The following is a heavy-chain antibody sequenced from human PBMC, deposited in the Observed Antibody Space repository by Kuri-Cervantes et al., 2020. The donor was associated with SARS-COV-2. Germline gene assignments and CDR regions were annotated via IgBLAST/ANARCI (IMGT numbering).Heavy chain of an antibody. CDR3: ARERADTLRFDY. CDR1: GGSISSYY. V-gene: IGHV4-39*02. D-gene: IGHD6-19*01. CDR2: IYYRGST. J-gene: IGHJ4*02. Sequence: SETLSLTCTVSGGSISSYYWAWIRQPPGKCLEWIGNIYYRGSTYYNPSLKSRVTISVDTSKNQFSLKLSSVTAADTAVYYCARERADTLRFDYWGQGTLVTVSS.